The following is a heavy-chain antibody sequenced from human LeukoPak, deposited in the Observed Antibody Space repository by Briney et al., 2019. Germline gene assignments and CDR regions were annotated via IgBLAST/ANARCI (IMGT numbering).Heavy chain of an antibody. Sequence: GGSLRLSCAASGFTFSSYWMSWVRQAPGKGLEWVANIKQDGSEKYYVDSVKGRFTISRDNSKNTLYLQMNSLSAEDTAVYYCANEYSSSSSDYWGQGTLVTVSS. D-gene: IGHD6-6*01. J-gene: IGHJ4*02. CDR3: ANEYSSSSSDY. CDR1: GFTFSSYW. V-gene: IGHV3-7*03. CDR2: IKQDGSEK.